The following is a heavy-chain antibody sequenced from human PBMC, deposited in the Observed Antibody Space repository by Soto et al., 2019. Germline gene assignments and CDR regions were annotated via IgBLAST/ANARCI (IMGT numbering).Heavy chain of an antibody. CDR2: IYYSGST. J-gene: IGHJ4*02. V-gene: IGHV4-30-4*01. D-gene: IGHD4-17*01. CDR3: ARDAYYGDYGHYFDY. CDR1: GGSISSGDYY. Sequence: PSETLSLTCTVSGGSISSGDYYWSWILQPPGKGLEWIGYIYYSGSTYYNPSLKSRVTISVDTSKNQFSLKLSSVTAADTAVYYCARDAYYGDYGHYFDYWGQGTLVTVSS.